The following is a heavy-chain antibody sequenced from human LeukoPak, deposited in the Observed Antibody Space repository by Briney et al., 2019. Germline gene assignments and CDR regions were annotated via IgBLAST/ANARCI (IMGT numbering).Heavy chain of an antibody. CDR2: IYYSGST. CDR3: ARGPSGGVDNWFDP. CDR1: GGSISSYY. Sequence: PSETLSLTCTVSGGSISSYYWSWIRRPPGKGLEWIGYIYYSGSTNYNPSLKSRVTISVDTSKNQFSLKPSSVTAADAAVCYCARGPSGGVDNWFDPWGQGTLVTVSS. J-gene: IGHJ5*02. D-gene: IGHD3-16*01. V-gene: IGHV4-59*01.